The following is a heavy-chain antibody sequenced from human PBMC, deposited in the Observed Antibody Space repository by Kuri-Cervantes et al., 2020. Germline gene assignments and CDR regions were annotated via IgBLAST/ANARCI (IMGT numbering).Heavy chain of an antibody. Sequence: GESLKISCAASGFTFSNYGMHWVRQAPGKGLEWVAVIWYDGSKKYYADSVKGRFTISRDNSKNTLYLQMNSLTAEDTAVYYCANEAFDVWGQETLVTVSS. J-gene: IGHJ3*01. CDR2: IWYDGSKK. CDR1: GFTFSNYG. CDR3: ANEAFDV. V-gene: IGHV3-33*06.